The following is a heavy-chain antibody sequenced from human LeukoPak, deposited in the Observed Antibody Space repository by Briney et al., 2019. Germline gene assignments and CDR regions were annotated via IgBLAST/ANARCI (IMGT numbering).Heavy chain of an antibody. J-gene: IGHJ4*02. D-gene: IGHD3-22*01. Sequence: SETLSLTCTVSGGSISTYYWNWIRQPAGKGLEWIGRIYPSGSTNCNPSLRSRVTVSVDTSKNQFSLKLRTVTAADTAVYYCARDPFYSSGYSSFDYWGQGTLVTVSS. CDR2: IYPSGST. CDR3: ARDPFYSSGYSSFDY. CDR1: GGSISTYY. V-gene: IGHV4-4*07.